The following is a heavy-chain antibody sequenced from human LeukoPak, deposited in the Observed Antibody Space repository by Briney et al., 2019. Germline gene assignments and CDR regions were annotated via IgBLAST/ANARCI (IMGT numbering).Heavy chain of an antibody. J-gene: IGHJ4*02. V-gene: IGHV4-4*07. CDR3: ARDVVGVRGIVALDY. CDR2: TYASGIT. CDR1: GGSISSYY. Sequence: SETLSLTCTVSGGSISSYYWSWIRQPAGEGLEWIGRTYASGITNYNPSLKSRVTLSVDTSRNQFSLKLSSVTAADTALYYCARDVVGVRGIVALDYWGQGTLVTVSS. D-gene: IGHD3-10*01.